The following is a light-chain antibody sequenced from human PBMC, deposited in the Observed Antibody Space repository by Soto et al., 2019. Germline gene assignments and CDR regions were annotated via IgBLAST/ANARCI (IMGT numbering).Light chain of an antibody. V-gene: IGLV2-14*01. J-gene: IGLJ3*02. Sequence: QSAVTQPASVSGSPGQSITISCTGTSSDVGGYNYVSWYQQHPGKAPKLMIYEVSNRPSGVSNRFSGSKSGNTASLTISGLQAEDEADYYCSSYTSSSTLGVFGGGTQLTVL. CDR3: SSYTSSSTLGV. CDR2: EVS. CDR1: SSDVGGYNY.